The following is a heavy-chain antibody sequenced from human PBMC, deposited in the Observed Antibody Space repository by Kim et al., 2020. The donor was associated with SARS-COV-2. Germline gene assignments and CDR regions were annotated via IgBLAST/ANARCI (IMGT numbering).Heavy chain of an antibody. CDR1: GFTFSSYA. CDR2: ISASSTTT. CDR3: ARHNDYGGYLQGYFDL. J-gene: IGHJ2*01. D-gene: IGHD4-17*01. Sequence: GGSLRLSCAASGFTFSSYAMNWVRQAPEKGLEWVSCISASSTTTYYADSVKGRFTISRDNSKNTLYLQMNSLRAEDTAVYYCARHNDYGGYLQGYFDLWG. V-gene: IGHV3-23*01.